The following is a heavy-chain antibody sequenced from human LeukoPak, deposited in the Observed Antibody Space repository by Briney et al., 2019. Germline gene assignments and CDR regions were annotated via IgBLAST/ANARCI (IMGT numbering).Heavy chain of an antibody. J-gene: IGHJ4*02. CDR1: GYTSTGYY. Sequence: ASVKVSCKASGYTSTGYYMHWVRQAPGQGLEWMGWINPNSGGTNYAQKFQGRVTITRDTSISTAYMELSRLRSDDTAVYYCARAPIAVAGIDYWGQGTLVTVSS. CDR3: ARAPIAVAGIDY. CDR2: INPNSGGT. D-gene: IGHD6-19*01. V-gene: IGHV1-2*02.